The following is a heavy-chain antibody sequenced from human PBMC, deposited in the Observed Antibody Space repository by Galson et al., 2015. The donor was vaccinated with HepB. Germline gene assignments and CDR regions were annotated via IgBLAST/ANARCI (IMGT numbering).Heavy chain of an antibody. CDR2: TYYRSKWYY. CDR3: ARDQRLGELWLKSDAFDV. J-gene: IGHJ3*01. V-gene: IGHV6-1*01. CDR1: GDSVSSNRAA. D-gene: IGHD3-16*01. Sequence: CAISGDSVSSNRAAWTWIRQSPSRGLEWLGRTYYRSKWYYDYAVSVRSRMTVTPDTSKNQFSLQVNSVTPEDTAVYYCARDQRLGELWLKSDAFDVWGQGTMVTVSS.